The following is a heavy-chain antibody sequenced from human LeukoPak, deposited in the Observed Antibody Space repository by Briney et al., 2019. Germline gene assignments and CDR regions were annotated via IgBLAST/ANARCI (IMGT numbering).Heavy chain of an antibody. J-gene: IGHJ4*02. CDR3: AKSTSFYLYS. CDR1: GFTVSSNY. Sequence: GGSLRLSCAASGFTVSSNYMNWVRQAPGQGLEWVSVSGSGDATNYANSVKGRFTISRDNSKTTLYVQMNSLRAEDTAVYYCAKSTSFYLYSWGQGTLVTVSS. V-gene: IGHV3-53*01. CDR2: SGSGDAT.